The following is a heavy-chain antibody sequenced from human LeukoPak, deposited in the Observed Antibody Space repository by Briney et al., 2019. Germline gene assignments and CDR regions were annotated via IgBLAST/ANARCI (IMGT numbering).Heavy chain of an antibody. CDR1: GFTFSGSA. J-gene: IGHJ6*03. Sequence: GGSLRLSCAASGFTFSGSAMHWVRQASGKGLEWVGRIRSNANSYATAYAASVKGRFTISRDDSKNTAYLQMNSLKTEDTAVYYCTRHGGSGSYYTLYYYYMDVWGKGTTVTVSS. CDR2: IRSNANSYAT. D-gene: IGHD3-10*01. V-gene: IGHV3-73*01. CDR3: TRHGGSGSYYTLYYYYMDV.